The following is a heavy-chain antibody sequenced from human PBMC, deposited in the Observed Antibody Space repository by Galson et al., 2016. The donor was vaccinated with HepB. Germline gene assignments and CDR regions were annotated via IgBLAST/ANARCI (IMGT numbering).Heavy chain of an antibody. J-gene: IGHJ6*02. Sequence: LRLSCAASGFTVGDNYMSWVRQAPGKGLEWVSVIYFGGDTYYADSVKGRFTISRDNSKNTLYLQMNSLRVEDTAVYYCARDRGWFGSGTTPYYYFGMDVWGPGTTVTVSS. CDR2: IYFGGDT. CDR1: GFTVGDNY. D-gene: IGHD3-10*01. CDR3: ARDRGWFGSGTTPYYYFGMDV. V-gene: IGHV3-53*01.